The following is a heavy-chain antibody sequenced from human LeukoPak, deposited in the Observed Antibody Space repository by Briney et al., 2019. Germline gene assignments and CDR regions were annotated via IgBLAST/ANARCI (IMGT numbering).Heavy chain of an antibody. CDR3: ANFGSGSWYYFDY. CDR1: GFTFSSYA. J-gene: IGHJ4*02. Sequence: GGSLRLSCAASGFTFSSYAMSWVRQAPGKGLEWVSAISGSGGSTYYADSVKGRFTISRDNSKNTLYLQMNSLRAEDTAVYYCANFGSGSWYYFDYWGQGTLVTVSS. V-gene: IGHV3-23*01. D-gene: IGHD1-26*01. CDR2: ISGSGGST.